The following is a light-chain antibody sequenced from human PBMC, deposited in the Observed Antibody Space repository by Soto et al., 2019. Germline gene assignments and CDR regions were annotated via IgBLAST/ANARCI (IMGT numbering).Light chain of an antibody. V-gene: IGKV1-39*01. Sequence: DIQMTQSPSSLSASVGDRVTITCRASQNINNFLNWYRQKPGKAPELLIYAAFNLQNGVPSRFSGSGSGTDFTLTISSLQPEDFATYYCQQSFSTLSIAFGQGTRLEIK. CDR2: AAF. J-gene: IGKJ5*01. CDR3: QQSFSTLSIA. CDR1: QNINNF.